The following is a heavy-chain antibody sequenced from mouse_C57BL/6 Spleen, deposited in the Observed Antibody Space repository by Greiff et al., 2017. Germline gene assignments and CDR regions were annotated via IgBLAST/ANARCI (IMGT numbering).Heavy chain of an antibody. Sequence: VKLMESGAELVKPGASVKISCKASGYAFSSYWMNWVKQRPGKGLEWIGQIYPGDGDTNSNGKFKGKATLTADKSSSTAYMQLSSLTSEDSAVYFCARHRGYDGAWFAYWGQGTLVTVSA. D-gene: IGHD2-2*01. CDR2: IYPGDGDT. J-gene: IGHJ3*01. CDR1: GYAFSSYW. CDR3: ARHRGYDGAWFAY. V-gene: IGHV1-80*01.